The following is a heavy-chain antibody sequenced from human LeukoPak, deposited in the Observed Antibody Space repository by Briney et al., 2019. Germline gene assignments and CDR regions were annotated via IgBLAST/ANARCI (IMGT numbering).Heavy chain of an antibody. V-gene: IGHV3-30*04. J-gene: IGHJ3*01. Sequence: GGSLTLSCAASGFTFSAYAFHWVRQAPGKGLEWVAFLSYDGSDKYYADSVKGRFTLSRDNSKNTLYLQMSSLTAADTAVYYCARPGGYAFDLWGQGTMVTVSS. CDR3: ARPGGYAFDL. CDR1: GFTFSAYA. CDR2: LSYDGSDK. D-gene: IGHD3-16*01.